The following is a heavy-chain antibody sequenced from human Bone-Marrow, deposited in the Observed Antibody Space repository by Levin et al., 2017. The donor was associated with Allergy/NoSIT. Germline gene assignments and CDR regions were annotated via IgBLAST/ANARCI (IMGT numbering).Heavy chain of an antibody. D-gene: IGHD2-21*02. Sequence: GGSLRLSCAASGFTVSSSYMSWVRQAPGKGLEWASVIYSGGDTDYADSVKGRFTISRDHSKNMVYLQMNSLRAEDMAVYYCVRDADSYFDPWGQGTLVTVSS. J-gene: IGHJ5*02. CDR3: VRDADSYFDP. CDR2: IYSGGDT. CDR1: GFTVSSSY. V-gene: IGHV3-66*01.